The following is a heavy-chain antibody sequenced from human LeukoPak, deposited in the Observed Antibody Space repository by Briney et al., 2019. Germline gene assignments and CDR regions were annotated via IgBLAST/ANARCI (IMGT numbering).Heavy chain of an antibody. CDR2: ISGDGGST. CDR1: GFTFDDYA. CDR3: AKDALTTFGAASDY. D-gene: IGHD2/OR15-2a*01. V-gene: IGHV3-43*02. J-gene: IGHJ4*02. Sequence: GGSLRLSCAASGFTFDDYAMHWVRQAPGKGLEWVSLISGDGGSTYYADSVKGRFTISRDNSKNSLYLQMNSLRTEGTALYYCAKDALTTFGAASDYWGQGTLVTVSS.